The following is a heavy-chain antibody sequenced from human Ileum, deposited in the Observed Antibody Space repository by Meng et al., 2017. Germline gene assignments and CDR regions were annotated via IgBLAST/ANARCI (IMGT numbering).Heavy chain of an antibody. V-gene: IGHV3-7*01. CDR2: IKQDESEK. CDR3: AILGFQGIDP. D-gene: IGHD2/OR15-2a*01. J-gene: IGHJ5*02. CDR1: GLTFSNYW. Sequence: GEGVGVGGGRVQPVRSRGISFAGFGLTFSNYWRSWVRQSPGKGLEWVANIKQDESEKYFMDSVKGRFTVSRDNAKNSLYLQMNSLRAEDTAVYYCAILGFQGIDPWGQGTLVTVSS.